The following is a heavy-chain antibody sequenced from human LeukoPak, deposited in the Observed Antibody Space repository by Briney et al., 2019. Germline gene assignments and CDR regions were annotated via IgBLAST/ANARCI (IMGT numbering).Heavy chain of an antibody. D-gene: IGHD6-19*01. CDR3: ARDLNSGWYYFDY. V-gene: IGHV3-30*03. Sequence: GRSLRLSCAASGFTFSSYGMHWVRQAPGKGLEWVAVISYDGSNKYYADSVKGRFTISRDNSKNTLYLQMNSLRAEDTAVYYCARDLNSGWYYFDYWGQGTLVTVSS. CDR1: GFTFSSYG. CDR2: ISYDGSNK. J-gene: IGHJ4*02.